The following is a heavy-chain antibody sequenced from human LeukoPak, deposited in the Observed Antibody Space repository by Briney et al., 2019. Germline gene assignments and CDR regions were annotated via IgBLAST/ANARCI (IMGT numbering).Heavy chain of an antibody. D-gene: IGHD4-17*01. V-gene: IGHV3-21*04. CDR2: ISSRSSFI. Sequence: PGGSLRLSCAGSGFTFSGYNMNWVRQAPGKGLEWVSSISSRSSFIYYADSVKGRFSISRDNSKNTLYLQMNSLRAEDSAVYFCARKGFAYGDPAWDWGQGTLVTASS. CDR1: GFTFSGYN. CDR3: ARKGFAYGDPAWD. J-gene: IGHJ4*02.